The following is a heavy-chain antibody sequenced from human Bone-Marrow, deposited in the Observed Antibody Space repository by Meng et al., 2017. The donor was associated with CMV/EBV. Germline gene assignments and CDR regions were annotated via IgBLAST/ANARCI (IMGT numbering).Heavy chain of an antibody. J-gene: IGHJ4*02. CDR2: ISSSGSTI. CDR1: GFTFSSYE. CDR3: TRGHSSSSIYFDY. V-gene: IGHV3-48*03. D-gene: IGHD6-6*01. Sequence: GESLKISCAASGFTFSSYEMNWVRQAPGKGLEWVSYISSSGSTIYYADSVKGRFTISRDNAKNSLYLQMNSLKTEDTAVYYCTRGHSSSSIYFDYWGQGTLVTVSS.